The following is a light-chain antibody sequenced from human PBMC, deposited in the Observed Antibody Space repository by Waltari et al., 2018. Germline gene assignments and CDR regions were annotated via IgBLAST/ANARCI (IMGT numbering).Light chain of an antibody. V-gene: IGLV6-57*04. Sequence: NFMLTQTHSMSESPGKTVIISCTRSSDSISSFYVQWFQQRPGSAPTTVIFEDNQRPSGVPDRFSGSIDSSSNSASLTISGLKPEDEADYYCQSYDGSSVVFGGGTKLTVL. J-gene: IGLJ2*01. CDR3: QSYDGSSVV. CDR1: SDSISSFY. CDR2: EDN.